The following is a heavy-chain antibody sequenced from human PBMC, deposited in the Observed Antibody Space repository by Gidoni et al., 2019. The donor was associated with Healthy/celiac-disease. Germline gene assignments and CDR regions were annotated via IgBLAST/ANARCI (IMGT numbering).Heavy chain of an antibody. CDR2: IKQDGSEK. D-gene: IGHD3-10*01. V-gene: IGHV3-7*04. CDR1: GFTFSSYW. J-gene: IGHJ6*02. Sequence: EVQLVESGGGLVQPGGSLRLSCAASGFTFSSYWMSWVRQAPGKGLEWVANIKQDGSEKYYVDSVKGRFTISRDNAKNSLYLQRNSLRAEDTAVYYCARESLLWFEGYYYGMDVWGQGTTVTVAS. CDR3: ARESLLWFEGYYYGMDV.